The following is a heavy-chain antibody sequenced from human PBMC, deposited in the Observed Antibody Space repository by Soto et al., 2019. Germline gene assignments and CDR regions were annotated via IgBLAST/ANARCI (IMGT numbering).Heavy chain of an antibody. J-gene: IGHJ5*02. CDR1: GGTFSSYA. V-gene: IGHV1-69*13. CDR2: IIPIFGTA. Sequence: SVKVSCKASGGTFSSYAISWVRQAPGQGLEWMGGIIPIFGTANYAQKFQGRVTITADESTSTAYMELSSLRSEDTAVYYCAIFRQHRLGPFDPWGQGTLVTVSS. D-gene: IGHD3-16*02. CDR3: AIFRQHRLGPFDP.